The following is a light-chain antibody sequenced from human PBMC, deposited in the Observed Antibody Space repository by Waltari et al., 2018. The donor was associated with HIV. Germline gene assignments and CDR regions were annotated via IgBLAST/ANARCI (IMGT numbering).Light chain of an antibody. CDR2: EDT. Sequence: QSALTQPASVSGSPGQSITIPCIGTSSDVGGYSIVPWYQHHPGKAPHLLIFEDTERPSGVSNRFSASKSGTTASLTISGLLAEDAADYYCCSYGGFTTYVFGSGTKVTVL. J-gene: IGLJ1*01. CDR1: SSDVGGYSI. V-gene: IGLV2-23*01. CDR3: CSYGGFTTYV.